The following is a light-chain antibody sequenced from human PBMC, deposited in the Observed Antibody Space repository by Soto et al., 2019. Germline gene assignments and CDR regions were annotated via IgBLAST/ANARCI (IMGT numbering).Light chain of an antibody. CDR1: QSVLYSSNNNNY. Sequence: DIVMTQSPDSLAVSLGERATINCKSSQSVLYSSNNNNYLAWYQQKPGQSPKLLIYGASTRESGVPDRFSGSGSGTDFTLTISSLQAEDVAVYYSQQYYGTLTFGGGTKVEIK. CDR3: QQYYGTLT. V-gene: IGKV4-1*01. J-gene: IGKJ4*01. CDR2: GAS.